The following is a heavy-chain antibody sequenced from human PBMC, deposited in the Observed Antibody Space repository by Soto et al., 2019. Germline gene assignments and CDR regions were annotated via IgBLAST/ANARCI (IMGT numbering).Heavy chain of an antibody. CDR1: GFTVSTYG. CDR3: TGEVASGY. J-gene: IGHJ4*02. CDR2: ISRDGGTK. Sequence: QVQLVESGGGVVQPGRSLRLSCAVSGFTVSTYGMHWVRQAPGKGLEWVAVISRDGGTKYYADYVKGRFTISRDNSRNPLFLEMNSLRGDDMAVYYCTGEVASGYWGQGTLVTVSS. V-gene: IGHV3-30*03. D-gene: IGHD2-8*02.